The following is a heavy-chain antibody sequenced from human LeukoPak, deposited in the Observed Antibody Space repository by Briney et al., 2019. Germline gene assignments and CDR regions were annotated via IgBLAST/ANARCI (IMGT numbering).Heavy chain of an antibody. V-gene: IGHV1-2*02. Sequence: ASVKVSCKASGYTFTGYYIHWVRQAPGQGLEWMGWIDPNSGVTKFAQKFQGRVTMTRDTSISTAYMELKKLRSDDTAVYYCFCGGGCHSVKWGQGTLVTVSS. J-gene: IGHJ4*02. CDR3: FCGGGCHSVK. D-gene: IGHD2-21*02. CDR1: GYTFTGYY. CDR2: IDPNSGVT.